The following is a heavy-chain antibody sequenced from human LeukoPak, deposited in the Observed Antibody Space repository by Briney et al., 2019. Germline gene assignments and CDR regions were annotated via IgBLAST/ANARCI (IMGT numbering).Heavy chain of an antibody. J-gene: IGHJ6*03. CDR3: ARCVRGSSSWYPRRYYYYMDV. V-gene: IGHV4-31*03. CDR1: GGSISSGGYY. CDR2: IYYSGST. Sequence: PSETLSLTCTVSGGSISSGGYYWSWIRQHPGKGLEWIGYIYYSGSTYYNPSLKSRVTISVDTSKNQFSLKLSSVTAADTAVYYCARCVRGSSSWYPRRYYYYMDVWGKGTTVTVSS. D-gene: IGHD6-13*01.